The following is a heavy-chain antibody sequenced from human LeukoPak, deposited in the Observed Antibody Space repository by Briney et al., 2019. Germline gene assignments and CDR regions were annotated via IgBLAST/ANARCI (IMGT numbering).Heavy chain of an antibody. CDR3: ARSAYSSSWFTDYFDY. CDR2: IIPIFGTA. V-gene: IGHV1-69*01. J-gene: IGHJ4*02. CDR1: GGTFSSYA. Sequence: ASVKVSCKASGGTFSSYAISWVRQAPGQGLEWMGGIIPIFGTANYAQKFQGRVTITADESTSTAYMELSSLRSEDTAVYYCARSAYSSSWFTDYFDYWGQGTLVTVSS. D-gene: IGHD6-13*01.